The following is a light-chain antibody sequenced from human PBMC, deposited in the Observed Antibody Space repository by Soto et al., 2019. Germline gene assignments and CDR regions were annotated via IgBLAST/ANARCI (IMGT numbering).Light chain of an antibody. J-gene: IGLJ1*01. V-gene: IGLV2-14*01. Sequence: QSALTQPASVSGSPGQSITISCTGTSSDVGSYNYVSLYQQHPGKAPKLMIYEVPDRPSGISSRFSGSKSGNTESLSISGIQPEAEADYYCSSYTSSSTLFGTGTKVTVL. CDR3: SSYTSSSTL. CDR1: SSDVGSYNY. CDR2: EVP.